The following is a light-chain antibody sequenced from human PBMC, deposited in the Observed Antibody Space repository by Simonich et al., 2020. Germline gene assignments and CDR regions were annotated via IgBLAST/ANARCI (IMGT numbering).Light chain of an antibody. V-gene: IGKV1-8*01. CDR1: QGISSY. J-gene: IGKJ4*01. Sequence: IQMTQSPSSVSASTGDRVTITCRASQGISSYLAWYQQKPGKAPKLLIYAESTLQSGVPSRFSGSGSGTDFTLTISCLQSEDFATYYCQQYYSYPLTFGGGTKVEIK. CDR3: QQYYSYPLT. CDR2: AES.